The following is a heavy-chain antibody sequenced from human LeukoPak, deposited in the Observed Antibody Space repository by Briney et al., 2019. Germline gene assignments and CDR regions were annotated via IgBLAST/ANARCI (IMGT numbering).Heavy chain of an antibody. CDR1: GGSITSSSYY. D-gene: IGHD3-16*01. Sequence: SETLSLTCTVSGGSITSSSYYWSWIRQPPGKGLEWIGYIYYSGSTYYNPSLKSRVTISVDTSKNQFSLKLSSVTAADTAVYYCARAQMGGFGDFDYWGQGTLVTVSS. CDR3: ARAQMGGFGDFDY. CDR2: IYYSGST. V-gene: IGHV4-61*05. J-gene: IGHJ4*02.